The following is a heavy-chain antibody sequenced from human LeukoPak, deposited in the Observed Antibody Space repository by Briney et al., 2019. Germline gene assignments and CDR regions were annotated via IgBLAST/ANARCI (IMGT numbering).Heavy chain of an antibody. V-gene: IGHV3-23*01. D-gene: IGHD4-17*01. CDR2: VQSNGFGT. CDR1: GFTFTDYA. J-gene: IGHJ5*02. CDR3: AKTNGFPNWFGP. Sequence: PGGSLRPSCAASGFTFTDYAMGWVRQAPGKGLEWVSTVQSNGFGTYYEDSVKGRFIISRDNSKNTLYLQMNSLRGEDAAIYYCAKTNGFPNWFGPWGQGALVTVSS.